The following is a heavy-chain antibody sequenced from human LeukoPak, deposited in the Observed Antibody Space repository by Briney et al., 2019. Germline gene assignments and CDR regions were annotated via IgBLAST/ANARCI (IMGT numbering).Heavy chain of an antibody. V-gene: IGHV4-39*01. CDR2: IYYTWST. CDR1: GVSISRSFYY. CDR3: ARRPNLPADLGDNWRFDI. D-gene: IGHD4-17*01. Sequence: SETLPLTCSISGVSISRSFYYWGWIRQPPGKRLEWIGNIYYTWSTYYNPSLKSRVSMSVDTSNNQFSLNLISVTAADTAVYFCARRPNLPADLGDNWRFDIWGQGRLVTLSS. J-gene: IGHJ3*02.